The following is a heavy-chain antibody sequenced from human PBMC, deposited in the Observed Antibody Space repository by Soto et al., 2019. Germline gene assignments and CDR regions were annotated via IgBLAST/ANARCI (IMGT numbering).Heavy chain of an antibody. V-gene: IGHV3-30-3*02. D-gene: IGHD3-9*01. CDR1: GFTISSRI. CDR2: TFFDGDKK. Sequence: XXSLSLSCLACGFTISSRIMHLVLQAPGKGLECTSATFFDGDKKHYAASVKGRFTISRDNSKNTLYLQMNSLRAEDTAVYYCAKSFVLRYFDWLFSWGQGTLVTVSS. CDR3: AKSFVLRYFDWLFS. J-gene: IGHJ4*02.